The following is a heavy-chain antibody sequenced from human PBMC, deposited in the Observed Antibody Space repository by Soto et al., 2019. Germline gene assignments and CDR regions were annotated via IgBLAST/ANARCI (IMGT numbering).Heavy chain of an antibody. Sequence: ASVKVSCKASGYTFTGYYMHWVRQAPGQGLEWMGWINPNSGGTNYAQKFQGRVTMTRDTSISTAYMELSRLRSDDTAVYYCARERHVDTYYDSWSGYWAPERYYYYYGMDVWGQGTTVTVAS. J-gene: IGHJ6*02. V-gene: IGHV1-2*02. CDR1: GYTFTGYY. CDR3: ARERHVDTYYDSWSGYWAPERYYYYYGMDV. CDR2: INPNSGGT. D-gene: IGHD3-3*01.